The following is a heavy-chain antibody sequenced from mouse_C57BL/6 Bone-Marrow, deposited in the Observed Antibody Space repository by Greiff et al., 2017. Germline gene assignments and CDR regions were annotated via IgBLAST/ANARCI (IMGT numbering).Heavy chain of an antibody. CDR2: INPYNGGT. CDR3: ARRRLWYRFAY. Sequence: VQLQQSGPVLVKPGASVKMSCKASGYTFTDYYMNWVKQSHGKSLEWIGVINPYNGGTSYNQKFKGKATLTVDKSSSTAYMELNSLTSEDSAVYYCARRRLWYRFAYWGQGTLVTVSA. V-gene: IGHV1-19*01. CDR1: GYTFTDYY. D-gene: IGHD2-1*01. J-gene: IGHJ3*01.